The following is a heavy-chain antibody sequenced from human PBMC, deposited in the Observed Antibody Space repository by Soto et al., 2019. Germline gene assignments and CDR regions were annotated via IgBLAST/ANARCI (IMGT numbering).Heavy chain of an antibody. CDR3: AVGIAAAGDFDY. CDR1: GGSISSYC. D-gene: IGHD6-13*01. V-gene: IGHV4-59*01. Sequence: TSETLSLTCTVSGGSISSYCLSWIRQPPGKGLEWIGYIYYSGSTNYNPSLKSRVTISVDTSKNQFSLKLSSVNAADTAVYYCAVGIAAAGDFDYWGQGTLVTVSS. CDR2: IYYSGST. J-gene: IGHJ4*02.